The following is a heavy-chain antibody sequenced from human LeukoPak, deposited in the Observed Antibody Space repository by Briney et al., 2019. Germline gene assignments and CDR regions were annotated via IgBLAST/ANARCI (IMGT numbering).Heavy chain of an antibody. CDR1: GDSMSLYY. Sequence: PSETLSLTCSVSGDSMSLYYWSWLRQPPGKGLEWIGHIYSSGSTIYNPSLKSRVTISVDTSKNQFSLRLSSVTAADTAVYYCARGINYYYYYYMDVWGKGTTVTVSS. V-gene: IGHV4-59*01. CDR3: ARGINYYYYYYMDV. J-gene: IGHJ6*03. CDR2: IYSSGST.